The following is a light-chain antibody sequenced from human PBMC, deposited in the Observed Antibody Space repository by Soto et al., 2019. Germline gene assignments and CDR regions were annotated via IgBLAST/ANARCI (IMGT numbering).Light chain of an antibody. CDR2: DAS. Sequence: IQMTQSPSSLSASVGDSVTITCRASQGISSALAWYQQTPGRAPKLLIYDASTLASGVPSRFSGSRSGTDFTLTVSSLQPDDIATYYCQDHNSAPLTFGGGTKVDIK. CDR1: QGISSA. V-gene: IGKV1-13*02. J-gene: IGKJ4*01. CDR3: QDHNSAPLT.